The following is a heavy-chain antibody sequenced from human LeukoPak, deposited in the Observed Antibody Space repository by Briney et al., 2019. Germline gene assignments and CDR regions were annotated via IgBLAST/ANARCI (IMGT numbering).Heavy chain of an antibody. D-gene: IGHD3-10*01. CDR3: AKDWGFYGSGSYCPDY. CDR1: GFTFSSYG. J-gene: IGHJ4*02. Sequence: GGSLRLSCAASGFTFSSYGMHWVRQAPGKVLEGVAFIRYDGSNKYYADSVKGRFTISRDNSKNTLYLQMNSLRAEDTAVYYCAKDWGFYGSGSYCPDYWGQGTLVTVSS. CDR2: IRYDGSNK. V-gene: IGHV3-30*02.